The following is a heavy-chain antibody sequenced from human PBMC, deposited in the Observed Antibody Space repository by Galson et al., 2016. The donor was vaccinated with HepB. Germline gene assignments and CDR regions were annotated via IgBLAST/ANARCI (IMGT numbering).Heavy chain of an antibody. Sequence: SLRLSCAASGFTFSSYGMHWVRQAPGKGLEWVAVIWYDGSNKYYADSVKGRFTISRDNSKNTLSMQMHSLRAEDTAVYYCAKGGELRGVYYYYGMDVGGQGTTVTVSS. V-gene: IGHV3-33*03. CDR1: GFTFSSYG. CDR3: AKGGELRGVYYYYGMDV. J-gene: IGHJ6*02. D-gene: IGHD1-26*01. CDR2: IWYDGSNK.